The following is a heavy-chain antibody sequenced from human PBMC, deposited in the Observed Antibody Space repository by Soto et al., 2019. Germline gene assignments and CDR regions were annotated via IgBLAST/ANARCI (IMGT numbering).Heavy chain of an antibody. Sequence: GGSLRLSCAASGFTFSSYGMHWVRKAPGKGLEWVAVIWYDGSNKYYADSVKGRFTISRDNSKNTLYLQMNSLRAEDTAVYYCARDPSAYYGDYLIDYWGQGT. J-gene: IGHJ4*02. CDR2: IWYDGSNK. CDR3: ARDPSAYYGDYLIDY. CDR1: GFTFSSYG. D-gene: IGHD4-17*01. V-gene: IGHV3-33*01.